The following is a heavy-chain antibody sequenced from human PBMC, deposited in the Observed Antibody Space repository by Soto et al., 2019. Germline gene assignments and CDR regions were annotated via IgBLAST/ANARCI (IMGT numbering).Heavy chain of an antibody. CDR2: IWYDGSNK. CDR1: GFTFSSYG. CDR3: ARDAMVTYDYGGNSHWFDP. Sequence: QVQLVESGGGVVQPGRSLRLSCAASGFTFSSYGMHWVRQTPGKGLEWVAVIWYDGSNKYYADSVKGRFTISRDNSKNTLYLQMNSLRAEDTAVYYCARDAMVTYDYGGNSHWFDPWGQGTLVTVSS. D-gene: IGHD4-17*01. V-gene: IGHV3-33*01. J-gene: IGHJ5*02.